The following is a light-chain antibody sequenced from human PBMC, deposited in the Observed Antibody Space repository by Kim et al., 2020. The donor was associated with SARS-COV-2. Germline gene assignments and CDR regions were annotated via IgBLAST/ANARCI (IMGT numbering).Light chain of an antibody. Sequence: SGSPGERATRSCRARQSVSSNLAWYQQTPGQAPRLLIYGASTRATGIPARFSGTGSGTEFTLTISSLQSEDFAVYYCQQYNNWPYTFGQGTKLEIK. J-gene: IGKJ2*01. V-gene: IGKV3-15*01. CDR1: QSVSSN. CDR3: QQYNNWPYT. CDR2: GAS.